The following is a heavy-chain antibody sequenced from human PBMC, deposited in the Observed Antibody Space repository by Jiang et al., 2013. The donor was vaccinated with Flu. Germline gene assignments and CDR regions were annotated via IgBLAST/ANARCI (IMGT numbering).Heavy chain of an antibody. Sequence: SRVTISVDTSKNQFSLKLSSVTAADTAVYYCARRSGSYQGLDYWGQGTLVTVSS. V-gene: IGHV4-34*01. J-gene: IGHJ4*02. CDR3: ARRSGSYQGLDY. D-gene: IGHD1-26*01.